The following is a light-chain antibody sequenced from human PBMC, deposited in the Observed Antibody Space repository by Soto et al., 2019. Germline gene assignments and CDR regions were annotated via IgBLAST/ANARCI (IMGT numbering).Light chain of an antibody. V-gene: IGLV1-40*01. CDR1: SSNIGAGYD. CDR2: GNN. Sequence: QSVLTQPPSVSGAPGQRVTISCTGSSSNIGAGYDVHWYQQLPGTAPKLLISGNNNRPSGVPDRFSGSKSGTSASLAIAGLQAEDEADYYCQSYDSSLSGSVFGGGTKLTFL. J-gene: IGLJ3*02. CDR3: QSYDSSLSGSV.